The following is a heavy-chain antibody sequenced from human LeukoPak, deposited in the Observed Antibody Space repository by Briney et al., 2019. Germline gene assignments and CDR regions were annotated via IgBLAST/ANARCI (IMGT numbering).Heavy chain of an antibody. Sequence: PGGSLRLSCEASGFIFSNYWMGWVRQLPGKGLEWVANINPDGSETSYLDSVKGRVTISRDNAEKSMFLQMNSLRIEETAVYYCASTYSSSSDLLLSLNWFDPWGQGTLVTVSS. CDR3: ASTYSSSSDLLLSLNWFDP. CDR1: GFIFSNYW. CDR2: INPDGSET. D-gene: IGHD6-6*01. J-gene: IGHJ5*02. V-gene: IGHV3-7*03.